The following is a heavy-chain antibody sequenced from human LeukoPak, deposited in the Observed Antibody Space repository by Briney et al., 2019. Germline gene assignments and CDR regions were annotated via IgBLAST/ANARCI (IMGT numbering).Heavy chain of an antibody. D-gene: IGHD3-22*01. Sequence: ASVKASCKTSGYTFTGYYMHWVRQAPGQRLEWMGWINPNTGGTNYAQKFQGRVTMTSDTSISTAYMELSSLKSDDTAMYYCARAPMIVVVFPPRLDFWGQGTLVTVSS. CDR2: INPNTGGT. V-gene: IGHV1-2*02. J-gene: IGHJ4*02. CDR3: ARAPMIVVVFPPRLDF. CDR1: GYTFTGYY.